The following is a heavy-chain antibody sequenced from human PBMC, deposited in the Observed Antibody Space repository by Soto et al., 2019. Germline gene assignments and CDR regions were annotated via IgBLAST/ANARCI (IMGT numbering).Heavy chain of an antibody. D-gene: IGHD2-2*01. V-gene: IGHV5-51*01. CDR1: GYSFTNYW. Sequence: GESLKISCKGSGYSFTNYWIGWVRQMPGKGLEWMGLIYPGDSDTRYSPSFEGQVTISADKSISTAYLQWSGLKASDTAMYYCARRKASSTNLLSFRAGFDYWGQGTRVTVSS. CDR2: IYPGDSDT. CDR3: ARRKASSTNLLSFRAGFDY. J-gene: IGHJ4*02.